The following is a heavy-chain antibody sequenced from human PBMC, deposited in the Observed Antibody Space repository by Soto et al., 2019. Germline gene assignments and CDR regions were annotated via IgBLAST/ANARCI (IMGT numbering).Heavy chain of an antibody. J-gene: IGHJ6*02. CDR1: GYRFSNYW. D-gene: IGHD1-1*01. CDR3: ARRLSGPKEEYNAYYFYGLDV. V-gene: IGHV5-10-1*01. Sequence: GESLKISCQASGYRFSNYWITWGRQMPWKGLEWMGTIDPNDYYSNNSPSFQGHVTISADTSINTAYLHWSSLKASDTAIYYCARRLSGPKEEYNAYYFYGLDVWGQAITVTVS. CDR2: IDPNDYYS.